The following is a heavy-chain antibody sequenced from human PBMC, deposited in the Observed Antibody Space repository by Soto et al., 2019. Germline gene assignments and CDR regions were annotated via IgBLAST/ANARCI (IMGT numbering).Heavy chain of an antibody. CDR3: ARVGGRSQFYYFDY. D-gene: IGHD3-16*01. Sequence: GGSLRLSCAASGFTFSSSAIHWARQAPGQELAWAAVIWYDGSNKYYPDSVKGRFTISRDNSKNTLYLQMNRQGAEDTGVYYCARVGGRSQFYYFDYGGQGTLVTVSS. V-gene: IGHV3-33*01. CDR2: IWYDGSNK. J-gene: IGHJ4*02. CDR1: GFTFSSSA.